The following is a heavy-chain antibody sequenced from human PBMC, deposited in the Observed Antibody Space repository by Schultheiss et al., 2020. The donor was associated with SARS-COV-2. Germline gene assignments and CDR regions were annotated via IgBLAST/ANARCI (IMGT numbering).Heavy chain of an antibody. CDR2: TIPIFGTA. CDR3: ARARGQGYYYYGMDV. D-gene: IGHD3-10*01. J-gene: IGHJ6*02. V-gene: IGHV1-69*13. CDR1: GYTLTELS. Sequence: SVKVSCKVSGYTLTELSMHWVRQAPGQGLEWMGGTIPIFGTANYAQKFQGRVTITADESTSTAYMELCSLRSEDTAVYYCARARGQGYYYYGMDVWGQGTTVTVSS.